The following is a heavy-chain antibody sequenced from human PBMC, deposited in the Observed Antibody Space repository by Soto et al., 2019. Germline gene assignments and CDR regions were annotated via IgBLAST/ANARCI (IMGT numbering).Heavy chain of an antibody. D-gene: IGHD1-26*01. Sequence: QVQLVESGGGVVQPGRSLRLSCAASGFTFSSYGMHWVRQAPGKGLEWVAVIWYDGRYKYYADSVKGRFTISRDNSKNTLYLQMNSLRAEDTAVYYCARVSEGGSYYGGLDYWGQGTLVTVSS. J-gene: IGHJ4*02. CDR1: GFTFSSYG. CDR2: IWYDGRYK. CDR3: ARVSEGGSYYGGLDY. V-gene: IGHV3-33*01.